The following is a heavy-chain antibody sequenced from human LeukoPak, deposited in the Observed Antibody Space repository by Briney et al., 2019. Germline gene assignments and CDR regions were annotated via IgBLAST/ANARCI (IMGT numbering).Heavy chain of an antibody. J-gene: IGHJ3*02. CDR1: GYTFTSYY. Sequence: GASVKVSCTASGYTFTSYYMHWVRQAPGQGLEWMGIINPSGGSTSYAQKFQGRVTMTRDTSTSTVYMELSSLRSEDTAVYYCARDRAPDSPSVAHLDAFDIWGQGTMVTVSS. V-gene: IGHV1-46*01. CDR2: INPSGGST. D-gene: IGHD3-22*01. CDR3: ARDRAPDSPSVAHLDAFDI.